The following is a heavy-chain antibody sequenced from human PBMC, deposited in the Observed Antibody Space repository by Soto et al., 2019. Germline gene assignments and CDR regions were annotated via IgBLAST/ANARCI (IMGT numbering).Heavy chain of an antibody. D-gene: IGHD2-21*02. CDR3: ASSGYCGGDCYPNKFYYYYYGMDV. Sequence: SETLSVTCTVSCGSISSSSYYWGWIRQPPGKGLEWIGSIYYSGSTYYNPSLKSRVTISVDTSKNQFSLKLSSVTAADTAVYYCASSGYCGGDCYPNKFYYYYYGMDVWGQGTTVT. J-gene: IGHJ6*02. CDR1: CGSISSSSYY. CDR2: IYYSGST. V-gene: IGHV4-39*01.